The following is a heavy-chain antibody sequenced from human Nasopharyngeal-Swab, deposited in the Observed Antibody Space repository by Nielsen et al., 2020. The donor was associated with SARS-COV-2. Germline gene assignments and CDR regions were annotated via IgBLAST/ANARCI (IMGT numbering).Heavy chain of an antibody. CDR1: GYSFTSYW. CDR2: IYPGDSDT. Sequence: KVSCKGSGYSFTSYWIGWVRQMPGKGLEWMGIIYPGDSDTRYSPSFQGQVTISADKSISTAYLQWSSLKASDTAMYYCARQLMITFGGVIVTGAFDIWGQGTMVPSPQ. V-gene: IGHV5-51*01. D-gene: IGHD3-16*02. CDR3: ARQLMITFGGVIVTGAFDI. J-gene: IGHJ3*02.